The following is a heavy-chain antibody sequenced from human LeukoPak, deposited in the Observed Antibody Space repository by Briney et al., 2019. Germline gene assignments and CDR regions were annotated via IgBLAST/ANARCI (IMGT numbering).Heavy chain of an antibody. Sequence: GGSPRLSCAASGFTFSSYSMNWVRQAPGKGLEWVASINPDGSQKLYVDSVKGRFTISRDNTKGSLYLQMNSLGAEDTAMYYCAKLLGTATTYDSWGQGTRVTVSS. D-gene: IGHD5-24*01. V-gene: IGHV3-7*01. J-gene: IGHJ4*02. CDR3: AKLLGTATTYDS. CDR1: GFTFSSYS. CDR2: INPDGSQK.